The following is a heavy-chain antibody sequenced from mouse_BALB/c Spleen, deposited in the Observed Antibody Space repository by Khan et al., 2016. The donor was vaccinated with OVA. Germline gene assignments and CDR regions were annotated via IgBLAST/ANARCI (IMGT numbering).Heavy chain of an antibody. Sequence: QVQLKQSGAELARPGASVKMSCKASGYTFTSYTIHWIKERPGQGLEWIGYINPSNGYTNYNQKFKDKATLTTDKSSTTAYLILSSLTSDDSAVYNCVRDGAYHRNDGWFAYWGQGTLVTVSA. J-gene: IGHJ3*01. CDR1: GYTFTSYT. D-gene: IGHD2-14*01. CDR2: INPSNGYT. V-gene: IGHV1-4*01. CDR3: VRDGAYHRNDGWFAY.